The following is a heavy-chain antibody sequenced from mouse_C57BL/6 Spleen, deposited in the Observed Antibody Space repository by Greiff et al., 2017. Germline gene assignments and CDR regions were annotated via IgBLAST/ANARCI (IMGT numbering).Heavy chain of an antibody. D-gene: IGHD2-4*01. CDR2: IYPGSGST. J-gene: IGHJ3*01. V-gene: IGHV1-55*01. CDR1: GYTFTSYW. CDR3: ASGDYDAWFAY. Sequence: QVHVKQPGAELVKPGASVKMSCKASGYTFTSYWITWVKQRPGQGLEWIGDIYPGSGSTNYNEKFKSKATLTVDTSSSTAYMQLSSLTSEDSAVYYCASGDYDAWFAYWGQGTLVTVSA.